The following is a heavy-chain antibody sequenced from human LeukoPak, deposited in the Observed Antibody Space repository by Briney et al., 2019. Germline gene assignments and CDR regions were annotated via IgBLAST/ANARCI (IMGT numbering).Heavy chain of an antibody. CDR1: GFTFSSYA. V-gene: IGHV3-23*01. Sequence: GESLRLSCAASGFTFSSYAMSWVRQAPGKGLEWVSAISGSGGSTDYADSVKGRFTISRDNSKNTLYLQMNSLRAEDTAVYYCAKDRSGGYYNDGWFDPWGQGTLVTVSS. CDR3: AKDRSGGYYNDGWFDP. D-gene: IGHD3-10*01. J-gene: IGHJ5*02. CDR2: ISGSGGST.